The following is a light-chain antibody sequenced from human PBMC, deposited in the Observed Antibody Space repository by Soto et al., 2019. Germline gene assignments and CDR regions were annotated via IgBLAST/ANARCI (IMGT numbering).Light chain of an antibody. CDR3: QSYDSSLSAYVV. J-gene: IGLJ2*01. V-gene: IGLV1-40*01. CDR2: GNS. Sequence: QLVLTQPPSVSGAPGQRVTISCTRSSSNIGAGYDVHWYQQLPGTAPKLLIYGNSNRPSGVPDRFSGSKSGTSASLAITGLQAEDEADYYCQSYDSSLSAYVVFGGGTKLTVL. CDR1: SSNIGAGYD.